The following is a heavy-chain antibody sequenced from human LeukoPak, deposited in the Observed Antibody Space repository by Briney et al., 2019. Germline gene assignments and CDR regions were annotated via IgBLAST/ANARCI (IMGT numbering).Heavy chain of an antibody. Sequence: SEILSLTCTVSGDSINRSSYYWGWIRQPPGKGLEWIATVYYTGTTYYNPSLKSRVIISADTSKNQSSLKLSSVTAADTAVYHCVRQAGYFDYWGQGTLVTVSS. CDR3: VRQAGYFDY. J-gene: IGHJ4*02. CDR2: VYYTGTT. CDR1: GDSINRSSYY. V-gene: IGHV4-39*01.